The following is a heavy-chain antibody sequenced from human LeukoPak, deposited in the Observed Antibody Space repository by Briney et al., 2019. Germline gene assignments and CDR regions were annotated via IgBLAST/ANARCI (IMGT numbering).Heavy chain of an antibody. Sequence: PSETLSPTCTVSGGSISSYYWSWIRQPAGKGLGWIGRIYTSGSTNYNPSLKSRVTMSVDTSKNQFSLKLTSVTAADTAVYYCAGDADTINWFFFWGQGTLVTVSS. D-gene: IGHD2-2*01. CDR2: IYTSGST. CDR3: AGDADTINWFFF. V-gene: IGHV4-4*07. J-gene: IGHJ5*01. CDR1: GGSISSYY.